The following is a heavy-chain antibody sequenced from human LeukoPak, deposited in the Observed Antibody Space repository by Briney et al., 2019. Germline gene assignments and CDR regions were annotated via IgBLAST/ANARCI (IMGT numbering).Heavy chain of an antibody. CDR1: GFTFSSYS. Sequence: GGSLRLSCAASGFTFSSYSMNWVRQAPGKGLEWVSYISSRSNTIYYADSVKGRFTISRDNAKNSLYLQMNSLRAEDTAVYYCGRGNSGSPETPDYWGQGTLVTVSS. J-gene: IGHJ4*02. D-gene: IGHD1-26*01. CDR3: GRGNSGSPETPDY. CDR2: ISSRSNTI. V-gene: IGHV3-48*01.